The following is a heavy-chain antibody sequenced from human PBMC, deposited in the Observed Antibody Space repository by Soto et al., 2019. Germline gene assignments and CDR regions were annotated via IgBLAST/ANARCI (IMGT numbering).Heavy chain of an antibody. V-gene: IGHV4-59*01. J-gene: IGHJ4*02. D-gene: IGHD3-16*02. CDR2: IHYIGST. Sequence: PSETLSLTCTVSGDSMSRYYWSWIRRPPKKGLEWIVYIHYIGSTDHNPSLKSRVIISVDTSKNQFSLKLSSVTATAPAVYYCAIVRYSYRDSYFDYWGRETWSPSPQ. CDR1: GDSMSRYY. CDR3: AIVRYSYRDSYFDY.